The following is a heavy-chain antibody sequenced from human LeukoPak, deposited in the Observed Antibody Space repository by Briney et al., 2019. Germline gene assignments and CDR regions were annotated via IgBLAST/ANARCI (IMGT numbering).Heavy chain of an antibody. D-gene: IGHD3-22*01. V-gene: IGHV3-53*01. Sequence: PGGSLGLSCAASGFTVSSNYMSWVRQAPGKGLEWVSVIYSGGSTYYADSVKGRFTISRDNSKNTLYLQMNSLRAEDTAVYYCARDGDSSGYYYFDYWGQGTLVTVSS. CDR1: GFTVSSNY. J-gene: IGHJ4*02. CDR2: IYSGGST. CDR3: ARDGDSSGYYYFDY.